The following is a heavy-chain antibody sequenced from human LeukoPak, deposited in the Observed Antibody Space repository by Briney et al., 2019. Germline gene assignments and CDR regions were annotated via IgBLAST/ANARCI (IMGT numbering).Heavy chain of an antibody. Sequence: SETLSLTCTVSGGSISSSTYYWGWIRQPPGKGLEWIGSIYYSGSTYCNPSLKSRVIISVDTSKNQFSLKLNSMTAADTAVFYCARGGGSCSGGSCYVDSWGQGTLVTVSS. V-gene: IGHV4-39*07. D-gene: IGHD2-15*01. CDR1: GGSISSSTYY. J-gene: IGHJ4*02. CDR3: ARGGGSCSGGSCYVDS. CDR2: IYYSGST.